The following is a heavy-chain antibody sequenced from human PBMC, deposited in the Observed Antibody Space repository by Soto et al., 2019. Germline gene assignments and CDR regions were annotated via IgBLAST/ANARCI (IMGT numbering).Heavy chain of an antibody. CDR2: IIPIFGTA. J-gene: IGHJ4*02. CDR3: ARNFYQKYYFDY. V-gene: IGHV1-69*13. Sequence: SVKVSCKASGGTFSSYAISWVRQAPGQGLEWMGGIIPIFGTANYAQKFQGRVTITADESTSTAYMELSSLRSEDTAVYYCARNFYQKYYFDYWGQGTLVTVSS. D-gene: IGHD2-2*01. CDR1: GGTFSSYA.